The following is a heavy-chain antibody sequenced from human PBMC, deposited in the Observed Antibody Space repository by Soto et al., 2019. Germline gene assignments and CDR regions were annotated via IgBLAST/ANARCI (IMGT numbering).Heavy chain of an antibody. CDR2: INTDGSTT. CDR1: GFTFSNYW. D-gene: IGHD3-16*01. CDR3: ARDLGGYASH. V-gene: IGHV3-74*01. J-gene: IGHJ4*02. Sequence: EVQLVESGGGLVQPGGSLRLSCAASGFTFSNYWMHWVRQAPGKGPVWVSGINTDGSTTNYADSVKGRSTISRDNAKNTLYLQTNSLGAEDTAVYYCARDLGGYASHWGQGTLVTVSS.